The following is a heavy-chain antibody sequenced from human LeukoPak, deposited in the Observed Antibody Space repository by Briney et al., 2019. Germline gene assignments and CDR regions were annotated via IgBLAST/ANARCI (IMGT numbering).Heavy chain of an antibody. CDR3: AKCSASYYNDAFDI. CDR2: IRGGGGHT. J-gene: IGHJ3*02. Sequence: GGSLRLSCAASGFTFNNYAMNWVRQAPGKGLEWLSYIRGGGGHTCYSDSVKGRFTISRDNSKNMLYLQMNSLRAEDTAIYYCAKCSASYYNDAFDIWGRGTMVTVSS. CDR1: GFTFNNYA. V-gene: IGHV3-23*01. D-gene: IGHD3-10*02.